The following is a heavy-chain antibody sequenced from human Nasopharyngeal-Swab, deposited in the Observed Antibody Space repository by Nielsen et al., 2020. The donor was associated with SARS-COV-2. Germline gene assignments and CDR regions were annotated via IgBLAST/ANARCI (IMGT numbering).Heavy chain of an antibody. J-gene: IGHJ4*02. D-gene: IGHD2-2*01. Sequence: GESLKISCAASGFTFSSYWMSWVRQAPGKGLEWVAHINQSGSGQYYVDSVKGRFTISRDNAKNSLSLQMNSLRAEDTAVYYCARYCSTTSCPRGFDYWGQGTLVTDSS. CDR1: GFTFSSYW. CDR2: INQSGSGQ. CDR3: ARYCSTTSCPRGFDY. V-gene: IGHV3-7*01.